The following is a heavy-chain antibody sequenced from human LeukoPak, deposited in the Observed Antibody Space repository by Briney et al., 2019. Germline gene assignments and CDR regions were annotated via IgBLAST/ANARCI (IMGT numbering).Heavy chain of an antibody. V-gene: IGHV3-30*04. CDR2: ISRDGENQ. D-gene: IGHD3-22*01. J-gene: IGHJ4*02. CDR3: ARDPGYDSSGYWGY. CDR1: GFTFSRYA. Sequence: GGSLRLSCAASGFTFSRYAMHWVRQAPGKGLEWVAVISRDGENQNYADSVKGRLTISRDNSKNTLFLQRNSLRADDTAVYYCARDPGYDSSGYWGYWGQGTLVTVSS.